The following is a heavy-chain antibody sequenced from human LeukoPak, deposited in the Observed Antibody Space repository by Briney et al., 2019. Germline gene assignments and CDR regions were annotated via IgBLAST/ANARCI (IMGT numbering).Heavy chain of an antibody. J-gene: IGHJ4*02. CDR1: GFTFIDYS. Sequence: GGSLRLSCAASGFTFIDYSINWVRQVPGKGLEWVSQISWDGSSTYYADSVRGRFTISRDNNKNSLYLQMNSLRTEDTALYYCAPGDGYFDYWGQGTLVTASS. CDR2: ISWDGSST. D-gene: IGHD3-16*01. V-gene: IGHV3-43*01. CDR3: APGDGYFDY.